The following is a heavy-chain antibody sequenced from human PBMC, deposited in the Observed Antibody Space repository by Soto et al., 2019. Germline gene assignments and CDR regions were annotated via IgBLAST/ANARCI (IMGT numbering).Heavy chain of an antibody. V-gene: IGHV4-31*03. J-gene: IGHJ5*02. D-gene: IGHD2-2*02. CDR2: ISYSGTT. CDR3: ARGVRYCSSTRCYKRDWFDP. Sequence: PSETLSLTCTVSGGSISSDASFWSWIRQLPGKGPEWIAFISYSGTTSYNPSLRSRVTISADTSKSQFSLNLSSVTAADTAVYYCARGVRYCSSTRCYKRDWFDPWGQGTLVTVSS. CDR1: GGSISSDASF.